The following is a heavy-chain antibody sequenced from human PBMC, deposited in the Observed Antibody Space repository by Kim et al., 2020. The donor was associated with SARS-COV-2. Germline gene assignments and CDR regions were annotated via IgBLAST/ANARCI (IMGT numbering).Heavy chain of an antibody. CDR1: GFTISGYW. Sequence: GGSLRLSCEASGFTISGYWMHWVRQAPGKGLVWVSRINNDGSSTYYADFVKGRFTISRDNAKNTGHRQMNSLRAEDTAVYYCVRDPVWGQGTMVTVSS. CDR3: VRDPV. V-gene: IGHV3-74*01. CDR2: INNDGSST. J-gene: IGHJ3*01.